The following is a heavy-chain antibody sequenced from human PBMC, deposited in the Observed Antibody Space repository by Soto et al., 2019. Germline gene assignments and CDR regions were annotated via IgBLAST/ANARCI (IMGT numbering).Heavy chain of an antibody. Sequence: QVQLVESGGGVVQPGRSLRLSCAASGFTFSHYAMHWVRQAPGKGLEWVALMSYDGSNENYADSWKGRFTISTDNYQQTLNLHMNSLRAGVTAVYYCAKDGSHDFDYWGAGTLSTVSS. CDR1: GFTFSHYA. V-gene: IGHV3-30*18. CDR3: AKDGSHDFDY. D-gene: IGHD2-15*01. CDR2: MSYDGSNE. J-gene: IGHJ4*02.